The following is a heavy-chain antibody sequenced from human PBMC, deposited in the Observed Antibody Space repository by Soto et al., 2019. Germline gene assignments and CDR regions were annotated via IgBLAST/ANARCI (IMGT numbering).Heavy chain of an antibody. Sequence: GGSLRLSCAASGFTFSGSAMHWVRQASGKGLEWVGRIRSKANSYATAYAASVKGRFTISRDDSKNPLFLQMNSLRAEDTALYYCARNSEHFDYWGQGTLVTGSS. CDR3: ARNSEHFDY. D-gene: IGHD6-13*01. J-gene: IGHJ4*02. V-gene: IGHV3-73*01. CDR2: IRSKANSYAT. CDR1: GFTFSGSA.